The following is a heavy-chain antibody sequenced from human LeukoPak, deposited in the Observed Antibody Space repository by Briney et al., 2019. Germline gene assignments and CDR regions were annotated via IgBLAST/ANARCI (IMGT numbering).Heavy chain of an antibody. CDR3: AKGPFAITIMWFDP. J-gene: IGHJ5*02. Sequence: GCLRLSCAASGFTFSNYAMSWVPQAPGKGLEWVSAISGSGGSTYYADSVKGRFTISRDNSKNTLYLQMNSLRAEDTAVYYCAKGPFAITIMWFDPWGQGTLVTVSS. CDR2: ISGSGGST. V-gene: IGHV3-23*01. CDR1: GFTFSNYA. D-gene: IGHD3-3*01.